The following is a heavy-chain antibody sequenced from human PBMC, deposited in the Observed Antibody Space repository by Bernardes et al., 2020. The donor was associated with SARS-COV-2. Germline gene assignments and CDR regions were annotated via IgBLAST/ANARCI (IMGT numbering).Heavy chain of an antibody. CDR3: ARSSGYSSEGSYFDY. Sequence: SMKVSCKASGGTFSSYAISWVRQAPGQGLEWMGGIIPIFGTANYAQKFQGRVTITADESTSTAYMELSSLRSEDTAVYYCARSSGYSSEGSYFDYWGQGTLVTVSS. CDR1: GGTFSSYA. CDR2: IIPIFGTA. V-gene: IGHV1-69*13. J-gene: IGHJ4*02. D-gene: IGHD6-25*01.